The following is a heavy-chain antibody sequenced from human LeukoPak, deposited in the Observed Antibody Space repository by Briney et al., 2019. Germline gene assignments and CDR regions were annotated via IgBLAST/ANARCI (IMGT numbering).Heavy chain of an antibody. Sequence: SETLSLTCAVYGGSFSGYYWSWIRQPPGKGLEWIWEINHSGSTNYNPSLKSRVTISVDTSKNQFSLKLSSVTAADTAVYYCAVNGGYGDLRWGQGTLVTVSS. J-gene: IGHJ4*02. CDR1: GGSFSGYY. CDR3: AVNGGYGDLR. CDR2: INHSGST. V-gene: IGHV4-34*01. D-gene: IGHD4-17*01.